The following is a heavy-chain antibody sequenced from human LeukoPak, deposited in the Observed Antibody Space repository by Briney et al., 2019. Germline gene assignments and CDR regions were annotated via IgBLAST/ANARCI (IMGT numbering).Heavy chain of an antibody. CDR1: GFTFSSYW. CDR3: ARDEGRYFDWLLAAGGMDV. J-gene: IGHJ6*04. D-gene: IGHD3-9*01. Sequence: GGSLRLSCAASGFTFSSYWMSWVRQAPGKGLEWVANIKQDGSEKYYVDSVKGRFTISRDNAKNSLYLQMNSLRADDTAVYYCARDEGRYFDWLLAAGGMDVWGKGTTVTVSS. CDR2: IKQDGSEK. V-gene: IGHV3-7*03.